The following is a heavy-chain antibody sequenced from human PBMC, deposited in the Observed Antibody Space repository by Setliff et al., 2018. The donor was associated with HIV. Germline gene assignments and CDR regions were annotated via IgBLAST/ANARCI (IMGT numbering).Heavy chain of an antibody. D-gene: IGHD1-26*01. Sequence: ASVKVSCKTSGYIFSAYAITWVRQAPGQGLEWLAWISPFNGGTDYAQKVQGRVTVTTDTATSAAYMELRGLTSDDTAVYYCARGPKLMLPTSNWFDSWGQGAPLTVSS. CDR2: ISPFNGGT. J-gene: IGHJ5*01. CDR1: GYIFSAYA. V-gene: IGHV1-18*01. CDR3: ARGPKLMLPTSNWFDS.